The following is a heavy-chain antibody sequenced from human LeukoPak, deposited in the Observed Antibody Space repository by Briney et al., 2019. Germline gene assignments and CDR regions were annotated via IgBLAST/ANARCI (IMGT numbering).Heavy chain of an antibody. CDR1: GGTFSNYA. CDR2: IIPILAIA. Sequence: SVKVSCKASGGTFSNYAISWVRQAPGQGLEWMGRIIPILAIANYAQKFQGRVTITADKSTSTAYMELSSLRSEDTAVYYCARGEADCSGGSCYAYYYYGMDVWGQGTTVTVSS. CDR3: ARGEADCSGGSCYAYYYYGMDV. V-gene: IGHV1-69*04. J-gene: IGHJ6*02. D-gene: IGHD2-15*01.